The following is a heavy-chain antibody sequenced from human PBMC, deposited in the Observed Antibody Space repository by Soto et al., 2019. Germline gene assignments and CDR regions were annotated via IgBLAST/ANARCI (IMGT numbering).Heavy chain of an antibody. Sequence: SLRMSFTCAVCGYCISSGYYWGCIRQPPGKGLEWIGSIYHSGSTYYNPSLKSRVTISVDTSKNQFSLKLSSVTAADTAVYYCASRAAMVPFDYWGQGTLVIVSS. J-gene: IGHJ4*02. CDR3: ASRAAMVPFDY. V-gene: IGHV4-38-2*01. CDR2: IYHSGST. CDR1: GYCISSGYY. D-gene: IGHD5-18*01.